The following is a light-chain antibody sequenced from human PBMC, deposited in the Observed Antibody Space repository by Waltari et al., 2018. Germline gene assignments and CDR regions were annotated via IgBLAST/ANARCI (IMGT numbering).Light chain of an antibody. CDR3: QHYATAPPYT. CDR1: QSVSSSF. CDR2: AAS. Sequence: DIVLTQSPGTLSLSPGQTATLSCWASQSVSSSFFAWYQQRPGPAPRLLIYAASKRATGIPDRFSGSGSGTDFTLTISRLEPEDFALYYCQHYATAPPYTFGQGTKLEIK. J-gene: IGKJ2*01. V-gene: IGKV3-20*01.